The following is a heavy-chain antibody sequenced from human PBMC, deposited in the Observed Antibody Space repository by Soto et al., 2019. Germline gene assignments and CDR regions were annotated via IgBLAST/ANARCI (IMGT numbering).Heavy chain of an antibody. J-gene: IGHJ4*02. CDR2: IHPSGGGT. Sequence: QVQLVQSGAEVRKPGASVKVSCKPSGYTFNTYYLHWLRQAPGQALEWMGVIHPSGGGTTYAQKFLGRVTVTRDTSTTTVFMELSSLRSDDTAVYYCARGGHIAVVPASFANWGQGTLVTLSS. V-gene: IGHV1-46*02. D-gene: IGHD2-21*02. CDR1: GYTFNTYY. CDR3: ARGGHIAVVPASFAN.